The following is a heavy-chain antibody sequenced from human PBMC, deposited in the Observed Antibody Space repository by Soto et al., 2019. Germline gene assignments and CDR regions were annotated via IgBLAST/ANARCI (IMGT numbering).Heavy chain of an antibody. CDR2: ISGSGGST. D-gene: IGHD3-22*01. J-gene: IGHJ4*02. CDR1: GFTFSSYA. CDR3: AKDLSTHYYDSSCYWEN. V-gene: IGHV3-23*01. Sequence: EVQLLESGGGLVQPGGSLRLSCAASGFTFSSYAMSWVRQAPGKGLEWVSAISGSGGSTYYADSVKGRFTISRDNSNNTLYLQMNSLRAEYTAAYYCAKDLSTHYYDSSCYWENWGQGTLVTVSS.